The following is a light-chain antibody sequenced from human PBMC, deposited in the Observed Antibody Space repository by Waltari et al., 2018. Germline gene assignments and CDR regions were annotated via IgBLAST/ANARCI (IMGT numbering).Light chain of an antibody. CDR2: GAS. Sequence: VLTPSPGNLSLSPGGRATLSCRASQRLTKDYLAWYQQKPGHAPRLLIYGASSRAAGIPDRFSGSGSAANYTLTISRLEPEDFAVYYCQQYGDSIVCTLGKGTKLEIK. CDR3: QQYGDSIVCT. J-gene: IGKJ2*02. V-gene: IGKV3-20*01. CDR1: QRLTKDY.